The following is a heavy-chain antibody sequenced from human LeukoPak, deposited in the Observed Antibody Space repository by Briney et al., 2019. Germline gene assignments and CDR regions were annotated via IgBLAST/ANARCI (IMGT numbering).Heavy chain of an antibody. D-gene: IGHD3-16*01. J-gene: IGHJ4*02. CDR2: IRGNGET. CDR3: AKASWVSSTDAVR. CDR1: GLVFVIFA. V-gene: IGHV3-23*01. Sequence: GGSLRPSWAAPGLVFVIFARSGFGQGQGGGREGVSSIRGNGETFYADSVKGRFTLSSDSSRNTVYFQLNNLRVEDTAIYYCAKASWVSSTDAVRWGQGTLVTVSS.